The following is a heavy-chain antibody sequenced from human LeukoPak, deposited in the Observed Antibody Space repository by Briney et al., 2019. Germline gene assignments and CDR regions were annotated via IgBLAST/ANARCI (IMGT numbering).Heavy chain of an antibody. CDR1: GYTFTGYY. CDR2: INTNTGNP. V-gene: IGHV7-4-1*02. D-gene: IGHD4-17*01. Sequence: ASVKVSCTASGYTFTGYYMHWVRQAPGQGLEWMGWINTNTGNPTYAQGFTGRFVFSLDTSVSTAYLQISSLKAEDTAVYYCARFGPLNGDYPDYWGQGTLVTVSS. CDR3: ARFGPLNGDYPDY. J-gene: IGHJ4*02.